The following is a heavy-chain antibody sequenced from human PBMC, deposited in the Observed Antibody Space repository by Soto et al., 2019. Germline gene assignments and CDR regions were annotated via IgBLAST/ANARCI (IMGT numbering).Heavy chain of an antibody. CDR1: GGSFTSFI. J-gene: IGHJ6*02. V-gene: IGHV1-69*02. CDR2: IIPVLGVE. Sequence: QVQLVQSGAEVKKPGSSVKVSCKASGGSFTSFIVTWVRQAPGQGLEWMGRIIPVLGVEYYAQKFQGRVTITADKSTNTAYMELSSLRSEATAVYYCAKSPIAGSATPSYYGMDVWGLGTTITVSS. CDR3: AKSPIAGSATPSYYGMDV. D-gene: IGHD2-15*01.